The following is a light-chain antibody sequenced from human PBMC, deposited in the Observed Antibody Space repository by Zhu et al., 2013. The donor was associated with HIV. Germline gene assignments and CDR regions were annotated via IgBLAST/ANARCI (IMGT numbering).Light chain of an antibody. V-gene: IGLV1-40*01. CDR2: ANT. J-gene: IGLJ3*02. CDR1: SSNIGAGYN. CDR3: SSYADSNIGV. Sequence: QSVLTQPPSVSGAPGQRVTISCTGTSSNIGAGYNVHWYQQLPGTAPKLLIYANTNRPSGVPDRFSGSKSGTSASLAITGLQAEDEADYYCSSYADSNIGVFGGGTKLTVL.